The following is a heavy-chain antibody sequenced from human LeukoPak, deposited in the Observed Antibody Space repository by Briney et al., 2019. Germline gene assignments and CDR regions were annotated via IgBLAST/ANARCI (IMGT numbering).Heavy chain of an antibody. Sequence: SETLSLTCTVSGGSISSNTYYWGWIRQPPGKGLEWIGSIHCSGSPYYINYRGSTFYNPSLKSRVTISVDTSKNEFSLKLSSVIAADTAIYYCARNDSGGFDAFDIWGQGTMVTVSS. V-gene: IGHV4-39*01. D-gene: IGHD3-22*01. CDR3: ARNDSGGFDAFDI. CDR2: IHCSGSPYYINYRGST. J-gene: IGHJ3*02. CDR1: GGSISSNTYY.